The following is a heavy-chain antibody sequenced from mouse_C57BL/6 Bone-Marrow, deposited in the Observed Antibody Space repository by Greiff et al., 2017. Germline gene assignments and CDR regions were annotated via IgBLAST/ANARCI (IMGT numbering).Heavy chain of an antibody. D-gene: IGHD4-1*01. CDR1: GYTFTSYW. V-gene: IGHV1-61*01. CDR3: ARYWDGGDY. Sequence: QVQLQQPGAELVRPGSSVKLSCKASGYTFTSYWMDWVKQRPGQGLEWIGNIDPSDSETHSNQKFKDKATLTVNKSSSTAYMQLSSLTSEDSAVYCCARYWDGGDYWGQGTTLTVSS. J-gene: IGHJ2*01. CDR2: IDPSDSET.